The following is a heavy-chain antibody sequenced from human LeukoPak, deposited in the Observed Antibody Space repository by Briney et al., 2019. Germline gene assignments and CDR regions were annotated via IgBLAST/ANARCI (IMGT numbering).Heavy chain of an antibody. D-gene: IGHD6-13*01. CDR1: GYTFTGYY. CDR3: ARDRKWARQQLMKGCWFDP. J-gene: IGHJ5*02. CDR2: INPNSGGT. Sequence: ASVKVSCKASGYTFTGYYMHWVRQAPGQGLEWMGWINPNSGGTNYAQKFQGRVTMTRDTSISTAYMELSRLRSDDTAVYYCARDRKWARQQLMKGCWFDPWGQGTLVTVSS. V-gene: IGHV1-2*02.